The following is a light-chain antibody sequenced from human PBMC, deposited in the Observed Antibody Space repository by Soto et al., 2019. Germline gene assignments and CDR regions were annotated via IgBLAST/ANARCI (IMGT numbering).Light chain of an antibody. J-gene: IGKJ2*01. CDR1: QSISTS. V-gene: IGKV3-15*01. CDR3: QQYNSWPPRT. CDR2: GAS. Sequence: EIVMTQSPASLSVSPGETATLSCRASQSISTSLDWYQQKPGQAPSLLIYGASTRATGIPARFSGSGSGTEFTLTIRSLQSEDSALYYCQQYNSWPPRTFGQGTKLEIK.